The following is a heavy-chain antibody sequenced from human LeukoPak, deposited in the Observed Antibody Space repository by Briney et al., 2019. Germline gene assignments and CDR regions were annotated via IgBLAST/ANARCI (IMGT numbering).Heavy chain of an antibody. CDR3: ARGHTTINMMVVIFTSANYYLDY. D-gene: IGHD3-22*01. V-gene: IGHV4-39*07. CDR2: INHRGST. CDR1: GGSISSSGYY. J-gene: IGHJ4*02. Sequence: SETLSLTCTVSGGSISSSGYYWGWIRQPPGKGLEWIGEINHRGSTNYNPSLKSRVTISVDTSKSQFSLKLKSVTAADTAVYYCARGHTTINMMVVIFTSANYYLDYWGQGTRVTVSS.